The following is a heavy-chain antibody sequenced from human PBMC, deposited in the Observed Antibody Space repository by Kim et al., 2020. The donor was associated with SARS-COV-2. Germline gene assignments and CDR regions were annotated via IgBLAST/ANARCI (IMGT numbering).Heavy chain of an antibody. J-gene: IGHJ4*02. Sequence: GGSLRLSCAASGFTFRIYAMNWVRQAPGKGLEWVSGISGSGYDAYYAHSVKGRFTISRDNSKNTLVLQLNSLRAEDTAKYFCTKARVSGVGVGYIDYWGQGTLITVSS. V-gene: IGHV3-23*01. CDR1: GFTFRIYA. D-gene: IGHD3-10*01. CDR2: ISGSGYDA. CDR3: TKARVSGVGVGYIDY.